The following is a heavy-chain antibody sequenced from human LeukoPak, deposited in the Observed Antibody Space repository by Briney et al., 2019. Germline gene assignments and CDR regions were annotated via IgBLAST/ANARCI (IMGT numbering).Heavy chain of an antibody. CDR1: GGSISSSSYY. Sequence: SETLSLTCTVSGGSISSSSYYWGWIRQPPGKGLEWIGSIYYSGSTCYNPSLKSRVTISVDTSKNQFSLKLSSVTAADTAVYYCARHPELEYDSFYFDYWGQGTLVTVSS. D-gene: IGHD3-22*01. J-gene: IGHJ4*02. CDR2: IYYSGST. CDR3: ARHPELEYDSFYFDY. V-gene: IGHV4-39*01.